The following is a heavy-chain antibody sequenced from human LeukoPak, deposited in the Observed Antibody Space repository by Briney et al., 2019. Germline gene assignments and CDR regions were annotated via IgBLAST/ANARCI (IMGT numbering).Heavy chain of an antibody. CDR1: GFTFSFYP. CDR3: AKAYNSGIYGGFDS. CDR2: IPYDGSTK. D-gene: IGHD6-19*01. V-gene: IGHV3-30-3*01. Sequence: PGRSLRLSCAASGFTFSFYPMHWVRQAPGKGLEWVALIPYDGSTKYYADSVKGRFTMSRDNSKNILYLQMNSLRAEDTALYYCAKAYNSGIYGGFDSWGQGTLVTVSS. J-gene: IGHJ4*02.